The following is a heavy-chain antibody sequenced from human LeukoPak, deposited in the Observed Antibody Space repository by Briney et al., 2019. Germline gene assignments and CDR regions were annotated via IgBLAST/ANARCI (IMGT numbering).Heavy chain of an antibody. CDR3: ARDRLEALAGTRGFDY. D-gene: IGHD6-19*01. CDR2: TLLNGNNN. Sequence: PGGSLRLSCAASGFIFSNYGMHWVRQAPGKGLEWVALTLLNGNNNYYADSVKGRFTISRDNSKNTLYLQMNSLRPDDTAVYSCARDRLEALAGTRGFDYWGQGILVTVSS. J-gene: IGHJ4*02. V-gene: IGHV3-30*02. CDR1: GFIFSNYG.